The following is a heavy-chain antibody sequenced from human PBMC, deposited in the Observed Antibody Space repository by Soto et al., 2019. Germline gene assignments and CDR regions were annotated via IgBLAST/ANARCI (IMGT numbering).Heavy chain of an antibody. CDR2: LIPIFGTA. CDR1: GGTFSSYA. V-gene: IGHV1-69*01. J-gene: IGHJ4*02. D-gene: IGHD2-21*02. Sequence: QVQLVQSGAEVKKPGSSVKVSCKASGGTFSSYAISWVRQAPGQGLEWMGGLIPIFGTANYAQKFQGRVTITADESTSTAYMELSSLRSEDTAVYYCASSAHPFCGGDCYSHFDYWGQSTLVTVSS. CDR3: ASSAHPFCGGDCYSHFDY.